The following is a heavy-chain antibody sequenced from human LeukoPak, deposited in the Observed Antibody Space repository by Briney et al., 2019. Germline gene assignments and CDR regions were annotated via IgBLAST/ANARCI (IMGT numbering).Heavy chain of an antibody. V-gene: IGHV3-30*02. CDR2: IRYDASGA. CDR3: AQEGDHYIDV. D-gene: IGHD3-16*01. CDR1: GFTFSRYG. Sequence: GGSLRLSCAASGFTFSRYGFHWVRQAPGKGREWVAFIRYDASGAFYADSVKGRFTISRDNSKNTLYLQMNSLRAEDTAVYYCAQEGDHYIDVWGKGTTVTVSS. J-gene: IGHJ6*03.